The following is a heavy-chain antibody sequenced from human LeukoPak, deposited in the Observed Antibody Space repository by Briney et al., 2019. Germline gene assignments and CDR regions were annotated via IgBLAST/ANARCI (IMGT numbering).Heavy chain of an antibody. CDR3: AKELAYAYYFDV. D-gene: IGHD1-1*01. V-gene: IGHV3-23*01. CDR1: GFTFSHYA. Sequence: AGGSLRLSCAASGFTFSHYAMSWVRQAPGKGLEWVSSISGSGGSTYYADSVKGRFTVSRDNSKNTLYLQMTSLRVEDTAVYYCAKELAYAYYFDVWGKGTTVTVSS. CDR2: ISGSGGST. J-gene: IGHJ6*03.